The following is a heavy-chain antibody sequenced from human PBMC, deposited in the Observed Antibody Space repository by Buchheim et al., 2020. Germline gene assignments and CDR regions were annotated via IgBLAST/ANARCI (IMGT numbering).Heavy chain of an antibody. D-gene: IGHD3-10*01. J-gene: IGHJ6*02. CDR3: ARASAISGREDSGYYGMDV. Sequence: QLQLQESGSGLVKPSQTLSLTCAVSGGSISSGGYSWSWIRQPPGKGLEWIGYIYHSGSTYYNPSLKSRVTISVDRSQNQFSVKLSSVTAADTAVYYCARASAISGREDSGYYGMDVWGQGTT. CDR1: GGSISSGGYS. CDR2: IYHSGST. V-gene: IGHV4-30-2*01.